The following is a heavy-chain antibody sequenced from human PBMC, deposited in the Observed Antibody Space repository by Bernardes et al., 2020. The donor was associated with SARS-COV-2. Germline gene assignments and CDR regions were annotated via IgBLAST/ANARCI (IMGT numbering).Heavy chain of an antibody. CDR2: ICSSSSTI. J-gene: IGHJ4*02. V-gene: IGHV3-48*01. Sequence: GGSLRLSCAASGFTFSSYSMNWVRQAPGKGLEWVSYICSSSSTIYYADSVKGRFTISRDNAKNSLYLQMNSLRAEDTAVYYCARDTDYDFWSGYRKTLDYWGQGTLVTVSS. CDR1: GFTFSSYS. CDR3: ARDTDYDFWSGYRKTLDY. D-gene: IGHD3-3*01.